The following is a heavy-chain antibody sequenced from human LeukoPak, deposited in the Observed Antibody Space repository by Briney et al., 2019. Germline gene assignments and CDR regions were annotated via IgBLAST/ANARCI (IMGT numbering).Heavy chain of an antibody. V-gene: IGHV5-10-1*01. CDR3: ARLPLRLTGYYRFPLHY. CDR2: IDPSDSYT. Sequence: SGESLKISCKGSGYSFTSYWISWVRQMPGKGLEWMGRIDPSDSYTNYSPSFQGHVTISADKSISTAYLQWSSLKASDTAMHYCARLPLRLTGYYRFPLHYWGQGTLVTVSS. CDR1: GYSFTSYW. D-gene: IGHD3-9*01. J-gene: IGHJ4*02.